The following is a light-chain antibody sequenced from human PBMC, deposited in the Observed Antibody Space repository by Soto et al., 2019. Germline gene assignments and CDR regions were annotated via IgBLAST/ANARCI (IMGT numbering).Light chain of an antibody. CDR3: QQSHTTPRT. Sequence: DIQRTQSPSSLSASIGDSVTITCRASQTIIGYLHWYQQKPGKAPRLLINAASNLQSGVPSRFRGSGSETDFTLTITSLQPEDFATYYCQQSHTTPRTFGQGTKVDIK. V-gene: IGKV1-39*01. CDR2: AAS. J-gene: IGKJ1*01. CDR1: QTIIGY.